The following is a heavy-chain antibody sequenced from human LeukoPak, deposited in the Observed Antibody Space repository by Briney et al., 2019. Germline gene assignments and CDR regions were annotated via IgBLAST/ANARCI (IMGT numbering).Heavy chain of an antibody. CDR3: ARSYYYDSSGQRVYYGMDV. Sequence: GESLKISCKGSGYSFTSYWIGWVRQMPGKGLEWMGIIYPGDSDTRYSPSFQGQVTISADKSISTAYLQWSSLKASDTAMYYCARSYYYDSSGQRVYYGMDVWGQGTTVTVSS. V-gene: IGHV5-51*01. CDR2: IYPGDSDT. J-gene: IGHJ6*02. CDR1: GYSFTSYW. D-gene: IGHD3-22*01.